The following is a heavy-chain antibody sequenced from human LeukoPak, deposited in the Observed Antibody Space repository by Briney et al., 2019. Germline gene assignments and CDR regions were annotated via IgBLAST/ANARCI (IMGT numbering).Heavy chain of an antibody. CDR1: GFTFSSYA. J-gene: IGHJ4*02. D-gene: IGHD2-2*01. CDR3: AKERGYCSSTSCSPFDY. CDR2: ISGSGGST. V-gene: IGHV3-23*01. Sequence: GGSVRLSCAAPGFTFSSYAMSWVRKAPGKGLEWVSAISGSGGSTYYADSVKGRFTISRDNSKNTLYLQMNSLRAEDTAVYYCAKERGYCSSTSCSPFDYWGQGTLVTVSS.